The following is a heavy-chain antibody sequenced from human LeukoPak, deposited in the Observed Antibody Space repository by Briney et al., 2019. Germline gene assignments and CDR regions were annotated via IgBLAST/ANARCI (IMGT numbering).Heavy chain of an antibody. D-gene: IGHD2-2*03. Sequence: PSETLSLTCTVSGGSISSYYWSWIRKPPGKGLEWIGYIYYSGSTNYNPSLKSRVTISVDTSKNQFSLKLSSVTAADTAVYYCARDGYCSSTSCPGRYAFDIWGQGTMVTVSS. CDR2: IYYSGST. CDR3: ARDGYCSSTSCPGRYAFDI. CDR1: GGSISSYY. J-gene: IGHJ3*02. V-gene: IGHV4-59*01.